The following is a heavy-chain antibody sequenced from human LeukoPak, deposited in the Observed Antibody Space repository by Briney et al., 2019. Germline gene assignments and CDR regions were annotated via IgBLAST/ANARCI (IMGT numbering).Heavy chain of an antibody. Sequence: PGGSLRLSCAASGFTFSSYAMHWVRQAPGKGLEYVSATSSNGGSTYYANSVKGRFTISRDNSKNTLYLQMGSLRAEDMAVYYCARARVGATYYFDYWGQGTLVTVSS. V-gene: IGHV3-64*01. CDR3: ARARVGATYYFDY. J-gene: IGHJ4*02. CDR2: TSSNGGST. CDR1: GFTFSSYA. D-gene: IGHD1-26*01.